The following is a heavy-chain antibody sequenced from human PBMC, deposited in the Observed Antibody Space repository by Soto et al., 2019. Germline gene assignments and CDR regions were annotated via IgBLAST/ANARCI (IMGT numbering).Heavy chain of an antibody. CDR2: IKSKTDGGTT. J-gene: IGHJ4*02. CDR3: TTAPTYYYDSSGIPVDY. CDR1: GFTFSNAW. Sequence: GGSLRLSCAASGFTFSNAWMSWVRQAPGKGLEWVGRIKSKTDGGTTDYAAPVKGRFTISRDDSKNTLYLQMNSLKTEDTAVYYCTTAPTYYYDSSGIPVDYWGQGTLVTVSS. V-gene: IGHV3-15*01. D-gene: IGHD3-22*01.